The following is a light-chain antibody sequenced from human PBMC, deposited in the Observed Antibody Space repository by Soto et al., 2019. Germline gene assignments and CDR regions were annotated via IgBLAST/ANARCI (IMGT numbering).Light chain of an antibody. Sequence: DIPMTQSPSALSASVGDRVTITCRASHGISNYFAWYQQKPGKDPKLLIYAASTLQSGVPSRLSCSGSGTDFPLSISGLQPEDVATYYCPEYNSAPFTFGPGTKLDI. CDR2: AAS. CDR1: HGISNY. CDR3: PEYNSAPFT. J-gene: IGKJ3*01. V-gene: IGKV1-27*01.